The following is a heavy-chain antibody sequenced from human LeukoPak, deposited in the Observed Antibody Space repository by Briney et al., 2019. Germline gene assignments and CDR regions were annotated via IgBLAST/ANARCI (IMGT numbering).Heavy chain of an antibody. CDR2: ISPSGGST. CDR1: GFTFSSYA. CDR3: AKSVNFSNYRVYYYYMDV. J-gene: IGHJ6*03. V-gene: IGHV3-23*01. Sequence: PGGSLGLSCAASGFTFSSYAMSWVRQAPGEGLEWVSTISPSGGSTFYADPVKGRFTIFRDNSKNTLYLQMNSLRVDDTAVYYCAKSVNFSNYRVYYYYMDVWGRGTTVTVSS. D-gene: IGHD4-11*01.